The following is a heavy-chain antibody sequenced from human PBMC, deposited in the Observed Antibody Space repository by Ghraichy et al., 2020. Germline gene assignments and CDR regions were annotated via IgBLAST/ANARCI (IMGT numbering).Heavy chain of an antibody. CDR2: INPNSGGT. V-gene: IGHV1-2*06. J-gene: IGHJ1*01. D-gene: IGHD3-10*01. Sequence: ASVKVSCKASGYTFTGYYMHWVRQAPGQGLEWMGRINPNSGGTNYAQKFQGRVTMTRDTSISTAYMELSRLRSDDTAVYYCARVTDGTYYYGSGAEYFQHWGQGTLVTVSS. CDR1: GYTFTGYY. CDR3: ARVTDGTYYYGSGAEYFQH.